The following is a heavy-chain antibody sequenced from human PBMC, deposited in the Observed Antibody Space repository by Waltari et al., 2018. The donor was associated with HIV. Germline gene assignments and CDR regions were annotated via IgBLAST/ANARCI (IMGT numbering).Heavy chain of an antibody. CDR3: TRLSIVVVTAIDF. D-gene: IGHD2-21*02. V-gene: IGHV4-39*01. Sequence: QLQLQESGPGLVKPSETLSLTCTVSGGTLSSSPYYWGWVRQPPGKGLEWLGNLYYSGSTYYNPSLKSRVTISVDTSKNQFSLKLSSVTAADTAVYYCTRLSIVVVTAIDFWGQGTLVTVSS. J-gene: IGHJ4*02. CDR2: LYYSGST. CDR1: GGTLSSSPYY.